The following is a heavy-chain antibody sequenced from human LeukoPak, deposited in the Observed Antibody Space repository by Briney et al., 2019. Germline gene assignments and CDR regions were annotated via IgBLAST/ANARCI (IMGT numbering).Heavy chain of an antibody. V-gene: IGHV1-18*01. CDR3: ARGYSSGWYSWWYFDY. CDR2: ISAYNGNT. Sequence: ASVKVSCKASGYTFTSYGISLVRQAPGQGLEWMGWISAYNGNTNYAQKLQGRVTMTTDTSTSTAYMELRSLRSDDTAVYYCARGYSSGWYSWWYFDYWGQGTLVTVSS. J-gene: IGHJ4*02. CDR1: GYTFTSYG. D-gene: IGHD6-19*01.